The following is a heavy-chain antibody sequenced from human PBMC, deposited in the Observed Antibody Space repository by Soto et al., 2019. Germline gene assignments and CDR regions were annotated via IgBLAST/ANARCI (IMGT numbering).Heavy chain of an antibody. J-gene: IGHJ6*02. V-gene: IGHV4-61*01. Sequence: SETLSLTCTVSGDSVNSGTYYWSWIRQPPGKGLEWIGYIYNSGTTKYNPSLKSRVTISVDTSKNQFSLKLSSVTAADTAVYYCARDGSLDWSGYYKPPSTRYYGMDVWGQGTTVTVSS. CDR2: IYNSGTT. CDR3: ARDGSLDWSGYYKPPSTRYYGMDV. D-gene: IGHD3-3*01. CDR1: GDSVNSGTYY.